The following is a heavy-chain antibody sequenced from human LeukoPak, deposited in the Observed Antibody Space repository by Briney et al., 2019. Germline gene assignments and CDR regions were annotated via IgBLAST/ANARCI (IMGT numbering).Heavy chain of an antibody. CDR3: ARDRDGDNYGFLGY. CDR2: ICYDGSNK. Sequence: GGSLRLSCAASGFTFSSYEMNWVRQAPGKGLQWVAVICYDGSNKYYADSVKGRFTISRDNSKNTLYLQMNILRAEDTALYYCARDRDGDNYGFLGYWGQGTLVTVSS. D-gene: IGHD5-18*01. V-gene: IGHV3-33*08. CDR1: GFTFSSYE. J-gene: IGHJ4*02.